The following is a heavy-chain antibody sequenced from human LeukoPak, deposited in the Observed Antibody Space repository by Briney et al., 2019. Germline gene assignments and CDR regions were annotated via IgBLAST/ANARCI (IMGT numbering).Heavy chain of an antibody. CDR1: GFTFSSYE. D-gene: IGHD6-19*01. J-gene: IGHJ6*02. V-gene: IGHV3-48*03. CDR3: ARDVKYSSGLYYYYGMDV. CDR2: ISSSGSTI. Sequence: TGGSLRLSCAASGFTFSSYEMNWVRRAPGKGLEWVSYISSSGSTIYYADSVKGRFTISRDNVKNSLYQQMNSLRAEDTAVYYCARDVKYSSGLYYYYGMDVWGQGTTVTVSS.